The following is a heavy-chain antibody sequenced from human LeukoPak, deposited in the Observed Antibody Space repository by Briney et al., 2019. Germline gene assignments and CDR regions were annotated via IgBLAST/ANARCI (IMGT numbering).Heavy chain of an antibody. CDR2: IVGGGGTT. CDR1: GFTFSSYG. Sequence: GGSLRLSCAASGFTFSSYGMTWVRQAPGKGLEWVSAIVGGGGTTYYADSVKGRFTISRDNSKNTLYLEMNNLRAEDTAVYYCAKGGSISWSKSFDYWGQGTLVTVSS. D-gene: IGHD6-13*01. CDR3: AKGGSISWSKSFDY. J-gene: IGHJ4*02. V-gene: IGHV3-23*01.